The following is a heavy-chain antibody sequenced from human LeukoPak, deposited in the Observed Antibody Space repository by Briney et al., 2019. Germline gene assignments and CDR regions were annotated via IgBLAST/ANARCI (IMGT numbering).Heavy chain of an antibody. CDR3: ARGNSRDSDYFDY. Sequence: PSQTLSLTCAVSGGSISSDGYSWSWIRQRPGKGLEWIGYIYHSGSTYYNPSLKSRVTISVDRSKNQFSLKLSSVTAADTAVYYCARGNSRDSDYFDYWGQGTLVTVSS. V-gene: IGHV4-30-2*01. J-gene: IGHJ4*02. CDR1: GGSISSDGYS. D-gene: IGHD6-13*01. CDR2: IYHSGST.